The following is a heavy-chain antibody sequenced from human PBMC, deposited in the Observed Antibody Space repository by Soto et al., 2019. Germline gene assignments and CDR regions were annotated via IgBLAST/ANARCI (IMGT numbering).Heavy chain of an antibody. CDR1: GFTFSSYA. CDR2: ISGSGGST. J-gene: IGHJ4*02. Sequence: EVQLLESGGGLVQPGGSLRLSCAASGFTFSSYAMSWVRQAPGKGLEWVSAISGSGGSTYYADSVKGRFTISRDNSKNTLYLQMNSLRAEDTAVYYCAKVMGGVVRGPKQGFDYWGQGTLVTVSS. CDR3: AKVMGGVVRGPKQGFDY. V-gene: IGHV3-23*01. D-gene: IGHD3-10*01.